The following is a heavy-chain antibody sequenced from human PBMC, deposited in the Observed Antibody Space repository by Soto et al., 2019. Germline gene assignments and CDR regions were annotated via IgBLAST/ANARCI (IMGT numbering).Heavy chain of an antibody. CDR2: IYYSGST. Sequence: QVQLQESGPGLVKPSQTLSLTCTVSGGSISSGGYYWSWIRQHPGKGLEWIGYIYYSGSTYHNPSLKSRVTISVDTSKNQFSLKLSSVTAADTAVYYCARDNGDTGHRGFDYWGQGTLVTVSS. V-gene: IGHV4-31*03. J-gene: IGHJ4*02. D-gene: IGHD2-8*01. CDR1: GGSISSGGYY. CDR3: ARDNGDTGHRGFDY.